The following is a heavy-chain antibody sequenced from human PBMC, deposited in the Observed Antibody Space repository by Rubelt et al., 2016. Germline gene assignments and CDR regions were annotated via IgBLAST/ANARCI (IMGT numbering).Heavy chain of an antibody. V-gene: IGHV1-46*01. CDR2: INPSGGST. J-gene: IGHJ4*02. CDR3: ARAASTVTTLLDLGY. CDR1: GYTFTSYY. Sequence: QVQLVQSGAEVKKPGASVKVSCKASGYTFTSYYMHWVRQAPGQGLEWLGIINPSGGSTSYAQKFQGRVTMTRDTSTITVYMELGSLRSEDTAVYYCARAASTVTTLLDLGYWGQGTLVTVSS. D-gene: IGHD4-17*01.